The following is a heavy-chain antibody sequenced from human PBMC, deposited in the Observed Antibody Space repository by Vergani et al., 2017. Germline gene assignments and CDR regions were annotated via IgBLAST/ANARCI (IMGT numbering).Heavy chain of an antibody. CDR3: ARAQRGYSYGYSDY. D-gene: IGHD5-18*01. J-gene: IGHJ4*02. Sequence: EVQLVESGGGLVQPGRSLRLSCTASGFTFGDYAMRWFRQAPGKGLEWVGFIRSKAYGGTTEYAASVKGRFTISRDDSKSIAYLQMNSLKTEDTAVNYCARAQRGYSYGYSDYWGQGTLVTVSS. CDR1: GFTFGDYA. V-gene: IGHV3-49*03. CDR2: IRSKAYGGTT.